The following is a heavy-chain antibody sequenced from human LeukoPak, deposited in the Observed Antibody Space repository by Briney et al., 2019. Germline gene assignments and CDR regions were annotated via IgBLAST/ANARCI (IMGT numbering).Heavy chain of an antibody. CDR1: EFTFSSFA. Sequence: PGGSLRLSCAASEFTFSSFAMSWLRQAPGKGLEWVSSISGSGGDTYYADSVTGRFTISRDNSKNTLYLQMNSLRAEDTAVYYCATRPGHRAFDYWGQGTLVTVSS. D-gene: IGHD3-10*01. CDR3: ATRPGHRAFDY. J-gene: IGHJ4*02. V-gene: IGHV3-23*01. CDR2: ISGSGGDT.